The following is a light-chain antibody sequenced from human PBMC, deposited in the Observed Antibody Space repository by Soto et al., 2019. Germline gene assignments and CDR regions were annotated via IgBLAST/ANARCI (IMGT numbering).Light chain of an antibody. V-gene: IGKV3-15*01. Sequence: EIVMTQSPATLSVSPGGRATLSCRASQSVSSNLAWYQQKPGQAPRLLIYGASTRATGIPARFSGSGSGTEFTLTISSLQSEDFAVYYCQQYDAWPLTFGGGTKVDI. CDR3: QQYDAWPLT. J-gene: IGKJ4*01. CDR1: QSVSSN. CDR2: GAS.